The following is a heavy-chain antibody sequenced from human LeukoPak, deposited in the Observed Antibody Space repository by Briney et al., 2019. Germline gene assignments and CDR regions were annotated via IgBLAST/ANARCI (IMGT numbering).Heavy chain of an antibody. CDR1: GFTFSSYG. Sequence: GGSLRLSCAASGFTFSSYGMHWVRQAPGKGLEWMTFIRYDGSNKYYADSVKGRFTISRDNSKNTMYLEMNSLRVEDTAVYYCARESGYYGSGSYLRGFDYWGQGTLVTVSS. V-gene: IGHV3-30*02. CDR3: ARESGYYGSGSYLRGFDY. J-gene: IGHJ4*02. CDR2: IRYDGSNK. D-gene: IGHD3-10*01.